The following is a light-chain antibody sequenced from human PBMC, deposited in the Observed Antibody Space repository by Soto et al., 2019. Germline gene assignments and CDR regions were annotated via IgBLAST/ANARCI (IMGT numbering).Light chain of an antibody. CDR3: QSSYSSMSGVV. V-gene: IGLV1-40*01. Sequence: QSVLTQPPSVSGAPGQRVTIYCTGSSSNIGAGYDVHWYQQLPGTAPKLLIYGNSNRPSGVPDRFSGSKSGTSASLAITGVQAEEEADDYCQSSYSSMSGVVFGGGTKVTVL. J-gene: IGLJ2*01. CDR2: GNS. CDR1: SSNIGAGYD.